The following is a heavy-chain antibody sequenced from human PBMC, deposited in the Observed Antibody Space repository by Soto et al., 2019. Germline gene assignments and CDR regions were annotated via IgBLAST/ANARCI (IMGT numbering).Heavy chain of an antibody. D-gene: IGHD6-13*01. Sequence: ASVKVSCKASGYTFTRSGISWVRQAPGQRLEWMGWINAGNGNTKYSQKFQGRVTITRDTSASTAYMELSSLRSEDTAVYYCARDGIAAAGIAYFDYWGQGTLVTVSS. CDR1: GYTFTRSG. V-gene: IGHV1-3*01. CDR3: ARDGIAAAGIAYFDY. J-gene: IGHJ4*02. CDR2: INAGNGNT.